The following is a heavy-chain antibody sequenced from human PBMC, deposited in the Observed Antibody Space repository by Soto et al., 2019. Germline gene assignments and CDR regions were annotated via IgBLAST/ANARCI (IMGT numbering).Heavy chain of an antibody. D-gene: IGHD1-26*01. Sequence: PGGSLIRSCAASGFTFSSYAMHWVRQAPGKGLEWVAVISYDGSNKYYADSVKGRFTISRDNSKNQFSLKLNSVTAADTAVYYCARAPIIGATFFDNWGQGSLVTVSS. CDR2: ISYDGSNK. J-gene: IGHJ4*02. CDR1: GFTFSSYA. CDR3: ARAPIIGATFFDN. V-gene: IGHV3-30*14.